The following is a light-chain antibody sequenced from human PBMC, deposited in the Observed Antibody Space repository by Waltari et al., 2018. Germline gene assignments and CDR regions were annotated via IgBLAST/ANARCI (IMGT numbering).Light chain of an antibody. V-gene: IGLV3-1*01. CDR3: PAWDNSTVV. CDR2: QDT. J-gene: IGLJ2*01. CDR1: KLGDRN. Sequence: SYELAQPPSVSVSPGQTASIPCSGDKLGDRNACWYQQKPGQSPLLVIYQDTKRPSGIPGRFSGSNARNTATLTISVTQAMDEAYYCCPAWDNSTVVFGGGTKLTVL.